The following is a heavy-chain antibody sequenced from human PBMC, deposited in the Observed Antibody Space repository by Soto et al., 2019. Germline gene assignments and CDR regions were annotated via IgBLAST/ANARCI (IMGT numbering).Heavy chain of an antibody. D-gene: IGHD5-12*01. Sequence: GGSLRLSCAASGFTFSSYAMSWVRQAPGKGLEWVSAISGSGGSTYYADSVKGRFTISRDNSKNTLYLQMNSLRAEDTAVYYCAKDRLRAGYSGYDPFDYWGQGTLVTVSS. J-gene: IGHJ4*02. CDR1: GFTFSSYA. CDR3: AKDRLRAGYSGYDPFDY. CDR2: ISGSGGST. V-gene: IGHV3-23*01.